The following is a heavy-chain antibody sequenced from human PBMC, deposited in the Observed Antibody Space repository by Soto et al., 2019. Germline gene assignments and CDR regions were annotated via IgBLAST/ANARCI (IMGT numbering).Heavy chain of an antibody. V-gene: IGHV4-31*03. CDR1: GDSISSGGYY. D-gene: IGHD2-2*01. J-gene: IGHJ5*02. CDR3: ARTPDPHRSTRRFDP. CDR2: IYYSGST. Sequence: SEPLSLTCTVSGDSISSGGYYCSWIRQHPGKGLEWIGYIYYSGSTYYNPSLKSRVTISVDTSKNQFSLKLSSVTAADTAVYYCARTPDPHRSTRRFDPWGQGTVVTVSS.